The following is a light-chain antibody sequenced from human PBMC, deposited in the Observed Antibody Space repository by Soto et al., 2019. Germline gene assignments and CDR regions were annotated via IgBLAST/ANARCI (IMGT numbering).Light chain of an antibody. Sequence: IKLTQSPGTLSLSQGERATLSCRAGQSVSSNLAWYQQKPGQAPRLLIYGASRRATGFPARFSGSGSGTDFTLTISSLQAEDFATYYWQQTRSYPATFGGGTKVDIK. J-gene: IGKJ4*01. CDR3: QQTRSYPAT. CDR2: GAS. CDR1: QSVSSN. V-gene: IGKV3-15*01.